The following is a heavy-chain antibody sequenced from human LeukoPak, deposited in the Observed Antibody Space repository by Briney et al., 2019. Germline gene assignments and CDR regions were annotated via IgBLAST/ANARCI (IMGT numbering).Heavy chain of an antibody. J-gene: IGHJ5*02. Sequence: GGSLRLSCAASGFTFSSYEMNWVRQAPGKGLEWVSYISSSGSTIHYADSVKGRFTISRDNAKNSLYLQMNSLRAEDTAVYYCARQYCSGGSCYATTNWFDPWGQGTLVTVSS. V-gene: IGHV3-48*03. D-gene: IGHD2-15*01. CDR1: GFTFSSYE. CDR2: ISSSGSTI. CDR3: ARQYCSGGSCYATTNWFDP.